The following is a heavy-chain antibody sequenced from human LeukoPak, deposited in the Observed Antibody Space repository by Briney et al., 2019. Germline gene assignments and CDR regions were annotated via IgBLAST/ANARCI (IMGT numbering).Heavy chain of an antibody. Sequence: PSETLSLTCTVSGGSISSGDYYWSWIRQPPGKGLEWIGYIYYSGSTYYNPSLKSRVTISVDTSKNQFSLKLSSVTAADTAVYYCARPQMATHPHPDAFDIWGQGTMVTVSS. D-gene: IGHD5-24*01. V-gene: IGHV4-30-4*08. CDR3: ARPQMATHPHPDAFDI. CDR2: IYYSGST. J-gene: IGHJ3*02. CDR1: GGSISSGDYY.